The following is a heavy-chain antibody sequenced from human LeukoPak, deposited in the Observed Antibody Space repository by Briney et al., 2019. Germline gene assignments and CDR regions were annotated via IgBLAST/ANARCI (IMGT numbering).Heavy chain of an antibody. CDR2: MYRGGGT. Sequence: GSLRLSRAASGFTVSDNYMSWVRQAPRQGLEWVSVMYRGGGTYYADSVKGRFTLSRDISKNTLYLQMNGLRTEDTAMYYCARGAPQVPAAGVLASWGQGTLVTVSS. CDR3: ARGAPQVPAAGVLAS. J-gene: IGHJ5*02. V-gene: IGHV3-53*01. D-gene: IGHD6-13*01. CDR1: GFTVSDNY.